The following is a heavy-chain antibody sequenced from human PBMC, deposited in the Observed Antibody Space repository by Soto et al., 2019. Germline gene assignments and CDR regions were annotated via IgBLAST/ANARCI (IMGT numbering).Heavy chain of an antibody. CDR3: ARDSEDDSGYEIYYYYMDV. CDR2: ISSNGGST. CDR1: GFTFSSYA. Sequence: GGSLRLSCAASGFTFSSYAMHWVRQAPGKGLEYVSAISSNGGSTYYADSVKGRFTISRDNSKNTLYLQMGSLRAEDMAVYYCARDSEDDSGYEIYYYYMDVWGKGTTVTVS. D-gene: IGHD5-12*01. V-gene: IGHV3-64*02. J-gene: IGHJ6*03.